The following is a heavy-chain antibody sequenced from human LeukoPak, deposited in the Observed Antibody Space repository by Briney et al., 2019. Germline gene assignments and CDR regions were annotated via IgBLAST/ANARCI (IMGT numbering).Heavy chain of an antibody. CDR3: ARDPPAVAVGTYA. Sequence: GGSLRLSCAASGVTVGNNYMIWVRQAPGKGLEWVSHIYSGGATNYADSVKGRFTISRDSSKNTLFLQMNSLRVEDTAIYYCARDPPAVAVGTYAWGQGTLVTVSS. CDR1: GVTVGNNY. D-gene: IGHD6-19*01. J-gene: IGHJ5*02. CDR2: IYSGGAT. V-gene: IGHV3-66*01.